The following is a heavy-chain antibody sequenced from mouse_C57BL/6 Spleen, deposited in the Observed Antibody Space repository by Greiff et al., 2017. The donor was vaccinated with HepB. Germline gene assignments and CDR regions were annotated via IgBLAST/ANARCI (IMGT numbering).Heavy chain of an antibody. J-gene: IGHJ2*01. CDR3: ARAGYYFDY. Sequence: EVQLQQSGPGMVKPSQSLSLTCTVTGYSITSGYDWHWIRHFPGNKLEWMGYISYSGSTNYNPSLKSRISITHDTSKNHFFLKLNSVTTEDTATYYCARAGYYFDYWGQGTTLPVSS. CDR1: GYSITSGYD. CDR2: ISYSGST. V-gene: IGHV3-1*01. D-gene: IGHD3-3*01.